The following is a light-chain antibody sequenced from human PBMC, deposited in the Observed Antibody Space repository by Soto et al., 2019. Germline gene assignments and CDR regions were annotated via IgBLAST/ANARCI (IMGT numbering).Light chain of an antibody. Sequence: EIVLTQSPGTLSLSPGERATLSCRASQSVSSSSLAWYQQRPGQAPRLLIYGASIRATDIPDRFSGSGSGTVFTLTISRLEPEDFAVYYCQQYGSSPLTFGGGTKVEIK. J-gene: IGKJ4*01. V-gene: IGKV3-20*01. CDR3: QQYGSSPLT. CDR2: GAS. CDR1: QSVSSSS.